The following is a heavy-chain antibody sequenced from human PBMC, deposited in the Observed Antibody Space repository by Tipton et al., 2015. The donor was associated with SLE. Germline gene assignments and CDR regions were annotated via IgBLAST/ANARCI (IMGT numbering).Heavy chain of an antibody. CDR3: TAGDWVVQIDALNI. D-gene: IGHD3/OR15-3a*01. Sequence: SLRLSCGASGFTFQNAWMNWVRQAPGKGLEWVGRIKSQSDGGTTDYAAAVQGRFTLSRHDSANTVSLQMNSLKSEDTGIYYCTAGDWVVQIDALNIWGQGTPVTVSS. CDR1: GFTFQNAW. J-gene: IGHJ3*02. V-gene: IGHV3-15*01. CDR2: IKSQSDGGTT.